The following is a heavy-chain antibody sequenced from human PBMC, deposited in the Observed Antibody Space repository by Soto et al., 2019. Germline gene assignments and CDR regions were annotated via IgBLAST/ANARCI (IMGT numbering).Heavy chain of an antibody. CDR1: GGIFNRYS. Sequence: QVQLVQSGAEVKKPGSSVKVSCKASGGIFNRYSVSWVRQAPGQGLEWMGRIIPLFGITNYAQKFQGRVMITADKSTNTAYMEANGLRSEDTALSYCATFYGGDCTTTTCYGDHDYWGQGTLVTVTS. CDR3: ATFYGGDCTTTTCYGDHDY. CDR2: IIPLFGIT. J-gene: IGHJ4*02. D-gene: IGHD2-2*01. V-gene: IGHV1-69*02.